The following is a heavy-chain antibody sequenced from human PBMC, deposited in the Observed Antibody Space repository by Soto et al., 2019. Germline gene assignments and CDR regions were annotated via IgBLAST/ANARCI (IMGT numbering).Heavy chain of an antibody. CDR3: ARLLRITIFGVGGMDV. Sequence: GESLKISFKGSGYSFTSYWISWVRQMPGKGLEWMGRIDPSDSYTNYSPSFQGHVTISADKSISTAYLQWSSLKASDTAMYYCARLLRITIFGVGGMDVWGQGTTVTVSS. CDR2: IDPSDSYT. V-gene: IGHV5-10-1*01. J-gene: IGHJ6*02. CDR1: GYSFTSYW. D-gene: IGHD3-3*01.